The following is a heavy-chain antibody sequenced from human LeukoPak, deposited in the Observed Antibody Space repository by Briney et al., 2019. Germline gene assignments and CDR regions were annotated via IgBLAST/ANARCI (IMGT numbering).Heavy chain of an antibody. D-gene: IGHD6-6*01. CDR2: ISAYNGNT. Sequence: ASVTVSFKASGYTFTTYGISWVRQAPGQRREWMGWISAYNGNTNYAQKLQGRVTMTTDTSTSTAYMELRSLRSDDTAVYYCARDREAARPGWFDPWGQGTLVTVSS. J-gene: IGHJ5*02. CDR1: GYTFTTYG. V-gene: IGHV1-18*01. CDR3: ARDREAARPGWFDP.